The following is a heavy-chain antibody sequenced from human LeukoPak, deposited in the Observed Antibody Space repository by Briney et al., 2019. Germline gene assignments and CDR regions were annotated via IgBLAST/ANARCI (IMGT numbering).Heavy chain of an antibody. V-gene: IGHV3-48*03. J-gene: IGHJ4*02. CDR1: GFTFSSLE. CDR2: ITTSGSTT. D-gene: IGHD3-10*01. CDR3: ARVTGYWGSGNYFFDY. Sequence: GGSLRLSCAASGFTFSSLEMNWVRQAPGKGLEWVSFITTSGSTTYYADSVKGRFTISRDNAKNSLYLQMNSLRAEDTAVYHRARVTGYWGSGNYFFDYWGQGTLVTVSS.